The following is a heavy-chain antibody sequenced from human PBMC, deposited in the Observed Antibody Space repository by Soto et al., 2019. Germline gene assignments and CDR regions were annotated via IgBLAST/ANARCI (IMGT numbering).Heavy chain of an antibody. V-gene: IGHV3-30*18. D-gene: IGHD2-15*01. CDR1: GFTFSSYG. CDR2: ISYDGSNK. J-gene: IGHJ4*02. Sequence: GGSLRLSCAASGFTFSSYGMHWGRQAPGKGLEWVAVISYDGSNKYYADSVKGRFTISRDNSKNTLYLQMNSLRAEDTAVYYCAKVGSTSGGPFDYWGQGTLVTVSS. CDR3: AKVGSTSGGPFDY.